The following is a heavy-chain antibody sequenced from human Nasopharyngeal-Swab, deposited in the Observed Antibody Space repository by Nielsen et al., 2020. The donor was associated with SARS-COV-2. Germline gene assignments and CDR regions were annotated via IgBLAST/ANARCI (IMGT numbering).Heavy chain of an antibody. V-gene: IGHV3-30*04. D-gene: IGHD2-2*01. CDR2: ISYDARDK. CDR3: ARSGCTSTSCYAGLDY. Sequence: GGSLRLSCAASGFTFSRYAMHWVRQAPAKGLEWVTVISYDARDKYYADSVKGRFTISRDNSKNTLYLQMNSLRAEDTAVYYCARSGCTSTSCYAGLDYWGQGTLVTVSS. J-gene: IGHJ4*02. CDR1: GFTFSRYA.